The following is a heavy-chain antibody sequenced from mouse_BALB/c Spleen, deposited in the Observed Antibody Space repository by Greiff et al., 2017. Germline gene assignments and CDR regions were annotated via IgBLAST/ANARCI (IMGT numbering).Heavy chain of an antibody. CDR3: ARNYYAMDY. V-gene: IGHV5-6-3*01. CDR1: GFTFSSYG. CDR2: INSNGGST. J-gene: IGHJ4*01. Sequence: EVKVVESGGGLVQPGGSLKLSCAASGFTFSSYGMSWVRQTPDKRLELVATINSNGGSTYYPDSVKGRFTISRDNAKNTLYLQMSSLKSEDTAMYYCARNYYAMDYWGQGTSVTVSS.